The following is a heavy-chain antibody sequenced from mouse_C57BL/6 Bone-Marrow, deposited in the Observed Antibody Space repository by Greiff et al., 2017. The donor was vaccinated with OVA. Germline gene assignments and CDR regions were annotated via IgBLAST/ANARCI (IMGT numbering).Heavy chain of an antibody. Sequence: QVQLKQSGAELARPGASVKLSCKASGYTFTSYGISWVKQRTGQGLEWIGEIYPRSGNTYYNEKFKGKATLTVDKSSSTAYMQLSSLTSEDSAVYYCARGDYYGSSHWYFDVWGTGTTVTVSS. V-gene: IGHV1-81*01. D-gene: IGHD1-1*01. CDR3: ARGDYYGSSHWYFDV. CDR1: GYTFTSYG. J-gene: IGHJ1*03. CDR2: IYPRSGNT.